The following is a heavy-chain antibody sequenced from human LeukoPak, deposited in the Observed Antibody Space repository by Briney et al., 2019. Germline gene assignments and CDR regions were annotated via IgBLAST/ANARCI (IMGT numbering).Heavy chain of an antibody. CDR2: IIPILGIA. Sequence: SVKVSCKASGGTFISYAISWVRQAPGQGLEWMGRIIPILGIANYAQKFQGRVTITADKSTSTAYMELRSLRSEDTAVYYCARGSAAAVCSYWGQGTLVTVSS. CDR3: ARGSAAAVCSY. D-gene: IGHD6-13*01. J-gene: IGHJ4*02. V-gene: IGHV1-69*04. CDR1: GGTFISYA.